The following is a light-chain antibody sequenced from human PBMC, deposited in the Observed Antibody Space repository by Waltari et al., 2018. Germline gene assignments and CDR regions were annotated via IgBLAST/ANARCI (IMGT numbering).Light chain of an antibody. J-gene: IGKJ2*01. CDR1: QSVSSSY. Sequence: EIVLTQSPGTLSLSPGARATLSCRASQSVSSSYFAWYQQKPGQAPRLLIYGASSRATGIPDRFSGSGSGTDFTLTISRLEPEDFAVYYCQQYGSSLVTFGQGTKLEI. V-gene: IGKV3-20*01. CDR3: QQYGSSLVT. CDR2: GAS.